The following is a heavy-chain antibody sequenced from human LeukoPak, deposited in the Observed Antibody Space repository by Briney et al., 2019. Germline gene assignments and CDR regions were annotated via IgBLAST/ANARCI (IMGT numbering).Heavy chain of an antibody. CDR1: GFTFSTYS. CDR3: ARESTSWYFDL. D-gene: IGHD2-2*01. V-gene: IGHV3-53*01. Sequence: GGSLRLSCAASGFTFSTYSMNWVRQAPGKGLEWVSVIYSGGSTCYADSVKGRFTISRDNSKNTLYLQMNSLRAEDTAVYYCARESTSWYFDLWGRGTLVTVSS. J-gene: IGHJ2*01. CDR2: IYSGGST.